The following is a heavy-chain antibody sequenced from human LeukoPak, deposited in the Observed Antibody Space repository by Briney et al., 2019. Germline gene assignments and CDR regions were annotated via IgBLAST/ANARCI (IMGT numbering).Heavy chain of an antibody. CDR2: IDYNGNT. J-gene: IGHJ6*02. Sequence: AETLSLTCSVSDGSINSYYWNWIRRPPGKGRVCRGYIDYNGNTNYSPSLKGRVTMSVDTSKNLSSLKVSSVTAADTAVYYCARGRSNYYGMDVWGQGTTVTVSS. D-gene: IGHD1-26*01. V-gene: IGHV4-59*01. CDR3: ARGRSNYYGMDV. CDR1: DGSINSYY.